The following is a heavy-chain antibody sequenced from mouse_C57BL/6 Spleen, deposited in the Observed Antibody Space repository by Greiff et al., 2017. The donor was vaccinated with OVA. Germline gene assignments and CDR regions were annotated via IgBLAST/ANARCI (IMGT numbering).Heavy chain of an antibody. V-gene: IGHV1-42*01. CDR2: INPSTGGT. CDR3: ARGGAYYYGSSPFFDY. CDR1: GYSFTGYY. Sequence: VQLKQSGPELVKPGASVKISCKASGYSFTGYYMNWVKQSPEKSLEWIGEINPSTGGTTYNQKFKAKATLTVDKSSSTAYMQLKSLTSEDSAVYYCARGGAYYYGSSPFFDYWGQGTTLTVSS. J-gene: IGHJ2*01. D-gene: IGHD1-1*01.